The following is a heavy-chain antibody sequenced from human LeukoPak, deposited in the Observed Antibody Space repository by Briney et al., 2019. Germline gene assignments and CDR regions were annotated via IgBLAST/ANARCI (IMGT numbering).Heavy chain of an antibody. CDR1: GYTFTGYY. CDR3: ARAYQLLSYYYYGMDV. Sequence: ASVKVSCKASGYTFTGYYMHWVRQAPGQGLEWMGWINPNSGGTNNAQKFQGRVTMTRDTSISTAYMELSRLRSDDTAVYYCARAYQLLSYYYYGMDVWGQGTTVTVSS. V-gene: IGHV1-2*02. CDR2: INPNSGGT. D-gene: IGHD2-2*01. J-gene: IGHJ6*02.